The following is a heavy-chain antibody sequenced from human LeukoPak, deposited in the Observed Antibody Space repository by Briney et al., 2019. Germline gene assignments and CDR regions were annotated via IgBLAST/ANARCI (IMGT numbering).Heavy chain of an antibody. Sequence: SVKVSCKASGGTFSSYAISWARQAPGQGLEWMGRIIPILGIANYAQKFQGRVTITADKSTSTAYMELSSLRSEDTAVYYCASLDQQLDGHNWLDPWGQGTLVTVSS. CDR2: IIPILGIA. CDR3: ASLDQQLDGHNWLDP. D-gene: IGHD6-13*01. J-gene: IGHJ5*02. CDR1: GGTFSSYA. V-gene: IGHV1-69*04.